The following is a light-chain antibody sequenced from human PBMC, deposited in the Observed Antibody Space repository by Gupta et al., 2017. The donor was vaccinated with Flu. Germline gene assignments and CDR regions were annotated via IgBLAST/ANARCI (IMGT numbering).Light chain of an antibody. CDR1: QSVYSCY. V-gene: IGKV3-20*01. CDR2: GTS. Sequence: GLPQSPATLSSSPGGRATLSCSASQSVYSCYLCCDQKRPRQPHRLIFFGTSSRAAGIHDMGSGRGSGKVCTRAISRVENDDGAFYYCQQYAWAPYSFGQGTKLEIK. CDR3: QQYAWAPYS. J-gene: IGKJ2*03.